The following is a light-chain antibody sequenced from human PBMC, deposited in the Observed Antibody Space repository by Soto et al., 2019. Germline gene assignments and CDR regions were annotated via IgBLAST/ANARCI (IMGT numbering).Light chain of an antibody. Sequence: DIQLTQSPSTLSASVGDRVTITCRVSESVSTWLAWYQQKPGKAPKLLIYSASTLVRGVPSRFSGSGSGTEFTLTISGLQPEDSLTYYCQQAKSFPITFGQGTRLEIK. CDR3: QQAKSFPIT. CDR1: ESVSTW. J-gene: IGKJ5*01. V-gene: IGKV1-5*03. CDR2: SAS.